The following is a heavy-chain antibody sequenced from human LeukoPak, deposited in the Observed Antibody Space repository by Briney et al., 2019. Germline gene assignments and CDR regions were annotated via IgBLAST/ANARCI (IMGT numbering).Heavy chain of an antibody. CDR2: IHYSGST. CDR3: ARWYYYETSGPYYGSFDN. J-gene: IGHJ5*02. CDR1: GGSISSYY. D-gene: IGHD3-22*01. Sequence: SETLSLTCTVSGGSISSYYWSWIRQPPGKGLEWIGYIHYSGSTNYNPSLKSRVTISVDTSKNQFSLKLSSVTAADTAVYYCARWYYYETSGPYYGSFDNWGQGTLVTVSS. V-gene: IGHV4-59*01.